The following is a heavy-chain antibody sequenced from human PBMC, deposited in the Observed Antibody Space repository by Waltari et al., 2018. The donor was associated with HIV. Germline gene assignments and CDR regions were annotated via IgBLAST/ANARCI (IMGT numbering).Heavy chain of an antibody. CDR1: GFTFDDYA. D-gene: IGHD3-10*01. J-gene: IGHJ3*02. CDR3: AKDRGITMVRGVNKGAFDI. Sequence: EVQLVESGGGLVQPGRSLRLSCAASGFTFDDYAMHWVRQAPGKGLEWVSGISWNSGSIGYADSVKGRFTISRDNAKNSLYLQMNSLRAEDTALYYCAKDRGITMVRGVNKGAFDIWGQGTMVTVSS. CDR2: ISWNSGSI. V-gene: IGHV3-9*01.